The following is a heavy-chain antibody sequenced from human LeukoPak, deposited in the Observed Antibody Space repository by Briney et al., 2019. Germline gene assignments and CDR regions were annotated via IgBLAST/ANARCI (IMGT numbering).Heavy chain of an antibody. CDR3: ARDPPNVLRYFEVDY. J-gene: IGHJ4*02. Sequence: ASVKVSCKASGYTFTTFDINWVRQATGQGLEWMGWMNPNSGNTGYAQRFQGRVTMTRNTSISTAYMELSSLRSEDTAVYYCARDPPNVLRYFEVDYWGQGTLVTVSS. V-gene: IGHV1-8*02. CDR2: MNPNSGNT. CDR1: GYTFTTFD. D-gene: IGHD3-9*01.